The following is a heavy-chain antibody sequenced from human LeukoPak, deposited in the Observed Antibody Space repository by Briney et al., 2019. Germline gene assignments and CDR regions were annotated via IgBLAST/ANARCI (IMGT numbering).Heavy chain of an antibody. V-gene: IGHV3-11*01. D-gene: IGHD1-20*01. J-gene: IGHJ4*02. CDR2: ISSSGSTI. CDR3: ARRRYNWNAIDY. Sequence: GGSLRPSCAASGFTFSDFYMSWIRQAPGKGLEWVSYISSSGSTIYYADSVKGRFTISRDNAKNSLYLQMNSLRAEDTAVYYCARRRYNWNAIDYWGQGTLVTVSS. CDR1: GFTFSDFY.